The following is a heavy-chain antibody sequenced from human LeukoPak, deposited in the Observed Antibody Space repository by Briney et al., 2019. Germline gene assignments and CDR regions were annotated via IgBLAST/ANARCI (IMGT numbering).Heavy chain of an antibody. CDR3: ARIRGEATDYYYYYGMDV. J-gene: IGHJ6*02. Sequence: SGPTLVNPTQPLTLTCTFSGFSLSTSGVGVGWIRQPPGKALEWLALIYWDDDKRYSPSLKSRLTISKDTSKNQVVLTMTNMDPVDTATYYCARIRGEATDYYYYYGMDVWGQGTTVTVSS. CDR1: GFSLSTSGVG. D-gene: IGHD5-12*01. CDR2: IYWDDDK. V-gene: IGHV2-5*02.